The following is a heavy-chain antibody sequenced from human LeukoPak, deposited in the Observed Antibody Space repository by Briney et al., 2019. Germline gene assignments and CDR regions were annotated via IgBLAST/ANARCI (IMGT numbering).Heavy chain of an antibody. Sequence: SETLSLTCPVSGGSISSYSWSWIRQPPGKGLEWIGYIYYSGSTNYNPSLKSRLTISVDTSKNQFSLKLSSVTAADTAVYYCARGMTTGPDPWGQGTLVTVSS. J-gene: IGHJ5*02. V-gene: IGHV4-59*08. CDR3: ARGMTTGPDP. CDR1: GGSISSYS. CDR2: IYYSGST. D-gene: IGHD4-17*01.